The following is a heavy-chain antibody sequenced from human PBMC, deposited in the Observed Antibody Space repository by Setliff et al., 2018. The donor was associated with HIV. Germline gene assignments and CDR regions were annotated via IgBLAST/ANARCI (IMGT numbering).Heavy chain of an antibody. V-gene: IGHV3-23*01. J-gene: IGHJ4*02. D-gene: IGHD5-12*01. CDR1: GFTFSSYA. CDR2: ISTSGAKT. Sequence: GGSLRLSCAASGFTFSSYAMSWVRQAPGKGLEWVSTISTSGAKTYDADSMKGRFTISRDNSKNTLYLQMNNLRTEDTGVYYCVGDPPNSGFAFACWGQGTMVTVSS. CDR3: VGDPPNSGFAFAC.